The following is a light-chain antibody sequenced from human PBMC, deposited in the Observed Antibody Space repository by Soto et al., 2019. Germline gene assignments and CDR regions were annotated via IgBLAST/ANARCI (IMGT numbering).Light chain of an antibody. V-gene: IGKV1-5*03. J-gene: IGKJ1*01. Sequence: DIQMTQSPSTLSASVGDRVTITCRASQSISSWLAWYQQKPGKAPKLLISKASSLESGVPSRFSGSGSETEFTLTISSLQPDDFATYYCQQYNNYWTFGQGTKVDTK. CDR3: QQYNNYWT. CDR2: KAS. CDR1: QSISSW.